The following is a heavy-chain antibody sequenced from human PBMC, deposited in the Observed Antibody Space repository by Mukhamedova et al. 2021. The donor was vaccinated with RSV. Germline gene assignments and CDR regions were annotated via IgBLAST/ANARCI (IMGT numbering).Heavy chain of an antibody. D-gene: IGHD2-2*01. Sequence: GLEWIGEINHSGSTNYNPSLKSRVTISVDTSKNRFSLMLSSVTAADTAVYYCARGGRTIVVVPAAIFLRDAFDIWGQGTMVTVSS. CDR2: INHSGST. V-gene: IGHV4-34*01. J-gene: IGHJ3*02. CDR3: ARGGRTIVVVPAAIFLRDAFDI.